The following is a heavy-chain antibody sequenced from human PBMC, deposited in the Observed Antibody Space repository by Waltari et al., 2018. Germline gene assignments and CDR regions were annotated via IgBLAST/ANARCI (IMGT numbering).Heavy chain of an antibody. Sequence: QVQLVQSGSEWKKPGASVKVSCKAYGYSFTNYAINWVRQAPGQGLGLMGWINTNTENPTYTQGFTRRFVFSLDTSVSTAYLQINDLKAEDTAIYYCAREVVPAAKIVVNWFDPWGQGTQVTVSS. V-gene: IGHV7-4-1*02. D-gene: IGHD2-2*01. CDR3: AREVVPAAKIVVNWFDP. J-gene: IGHJ5*02. CDR2: INTNTENP. CDR1: GYSFTNYA.